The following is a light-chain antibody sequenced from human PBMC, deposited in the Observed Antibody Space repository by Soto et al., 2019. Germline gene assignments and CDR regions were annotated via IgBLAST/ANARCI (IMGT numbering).Light chain of an antibody. Sequence: DIQMTQSPSSLSASVGDRVTITCRASQGINNYLAWYQQKPGKVPKLLIYAASTLQSGVPSRLRGSGSGTDFTLTISSLQPEYGANYYYQEYNSATWNFGKRTRVEIK. V-gene: IGKV1-27*01. CDR2: AAS. J-gene: IGKJ1*01. CDR1: QGINNY. CDR3: QEYNSATWN.